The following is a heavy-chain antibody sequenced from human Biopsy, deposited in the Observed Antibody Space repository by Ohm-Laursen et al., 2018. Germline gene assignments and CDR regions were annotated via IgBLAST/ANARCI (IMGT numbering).Heavy chain of an antibody. CDR2: FAPEDGKT. CDR3: ATGFTSGWYHFDY. Sequence: ASVKVSCKASGYTFTGYYLHWVRQAPGKGLEWLGGFAPEDGKTFYAQKFQGRVTMTEDPSTDTAYMELSSLRSEDTAVYYCATGFTSGWYHFDYWGQGTLVTVSS. V-gene: IGHV1-24*01. CDR1: GYTFTGYY. D-gene: IGHD6-19*01. J-gene: IGHJ4*02.